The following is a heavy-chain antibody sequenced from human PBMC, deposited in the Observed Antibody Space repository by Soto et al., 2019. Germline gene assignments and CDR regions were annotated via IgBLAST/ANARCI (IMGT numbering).Heavy chain of an antibody. CDR3: ATGPAAAGSSDY. V-gene: IGHV1-24*01. Sequence: GASVKVACKVSGYSLMELSMHWVRQAPGKGLEWMGGFDPENGETIYAQKFQGRVNMTEDTSTDTVYMQLSSPGAEDTAVYYCATGPAAAGSSDYWAEGTLVNVSS. D-gene: IGHD6-13*01. J-gene: IGHJ4*02. CDR1: GYSLMELS. CDR2: FDPENGET.